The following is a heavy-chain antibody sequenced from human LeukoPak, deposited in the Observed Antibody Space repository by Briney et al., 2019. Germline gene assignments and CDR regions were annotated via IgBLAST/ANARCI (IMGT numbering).Heavy chain of an antibody. D-gene: IGHD2-15*01. CDR1: GFTFSTYN. V-gene: IGHV3-48*01. Sequence: GGSLRLSCAASGFTFSTYNMNWVRQAPGKGLEWVSYISSSSTTIYNADSVKGRFTISRDNAKNSLYLQISNLRAEDTALYYCPRDRGYCSSGSCYGLYFDSWGQGTLVTVSS. J-gene: IGHJ4*02. CDR3: PRDRGYCSSGSCYGLYFDS. CDR2: ISSSSTTI.